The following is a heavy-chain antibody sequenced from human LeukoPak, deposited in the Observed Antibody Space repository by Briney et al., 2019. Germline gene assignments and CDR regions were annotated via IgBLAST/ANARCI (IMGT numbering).Heavy chain of an antibody. CDR1: GFTFSSYS. Sequence: SGGSLRLSCAASGFTFSSYSMNWVRQAPGKGLEWVSYISSSSSTIYYADPVKGRFTISRDNAKNSLYLQMNSLRAEDTAMYYCARRDDHNGRDYWGQGTLVTVSS. CDR3: ARRDDHNGRDY. J-gene: IGHJ4*02. CDR2: ISSSSSTI. V-gene: IGHV3-48*01. D-gene: IGHD5-24*01.